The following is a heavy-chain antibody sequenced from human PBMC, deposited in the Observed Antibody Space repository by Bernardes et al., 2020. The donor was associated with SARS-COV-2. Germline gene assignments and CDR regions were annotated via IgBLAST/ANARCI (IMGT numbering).Heavy chain of an antibody. J-gene: IGHJ4*02. CDR1: GFTFSSYC. D-gene: IGHD6-19*01. CDR2: IKQDGSEK. CDR3: ARDHGSFWYYFDY. V-gene: IGHV3-7*03. Sequence: GGSLILSCAASGFTFSSYCMSWVRQAPGKGLEWVANIKQDGSEKYYVDSVKGRFTISRDNAKNSLYLQMNSLRAEDTAVYYCARDHGSFWYYFDYWGQGTLVTVSS.